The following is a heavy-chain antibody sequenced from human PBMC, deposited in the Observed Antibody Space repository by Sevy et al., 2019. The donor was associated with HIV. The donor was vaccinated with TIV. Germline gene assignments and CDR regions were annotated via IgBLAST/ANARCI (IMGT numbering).Heavy chain of an antibody. CDR1: GFTFSSYA. V-gene: IGHV3-23*01. D-gene: IGHD3-22*01. CDR3: AGGRFDSSGSFDAFDI. Sequence: GGSLRLSCAASGFTFSSYAMNWVRQAPGKGLEWVSSIFGSGGTTYYADSVRGRFTISRDTSKNTLFLQMNSLRTEDTALYYCAGGRFDSSGSFDAFDIWGQGTMVTVSS. CDR2: IFGSGGTT. J-gene: IGHJ3*02.